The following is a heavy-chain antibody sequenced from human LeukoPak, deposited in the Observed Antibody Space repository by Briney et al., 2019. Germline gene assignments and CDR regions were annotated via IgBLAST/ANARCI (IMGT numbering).Heavy chain of an antibody. Sequence: SETLSLTCTVSGGSISSYYWSWIRQPPGKGLEWIGYIYYSGSTNYNPSLKSRVTISVDTSKNQFSLKLSSVTAADTAVYYCARQRGGGSYNWFDPWGQGTLVTVSS. CDR3: ARQRGGGSYNWFDP. CDR2: IYYSGST. D-gene: IGHD1-26*01. V-gene: IGHV4-59*01. J-gene: IGHJ5*02. CDR1: GGSISSYY.